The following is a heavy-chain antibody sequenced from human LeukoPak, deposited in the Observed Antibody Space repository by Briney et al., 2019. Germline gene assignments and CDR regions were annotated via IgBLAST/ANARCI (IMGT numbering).Heavy chain of an antibody. CDR2: IKQDGSEK. Sequence: GGSLRLSCADSGFTFSTYTMNWVRQAPGKGLEWVANIKQDGSEKYYVDSVKGRFTISRDNAKNSLYLQMNSLRAEDTAVYYCAREWVDTIFGYYYYMDVWGKGTTVTVSS. V-gene: IGHV3-7*01. CDR1: GFTFSTYT. CDR3: AREWVDTIFGYYYYMDV. J-gene: IGHJ6*03. D-gene: IGHD3-3*01.